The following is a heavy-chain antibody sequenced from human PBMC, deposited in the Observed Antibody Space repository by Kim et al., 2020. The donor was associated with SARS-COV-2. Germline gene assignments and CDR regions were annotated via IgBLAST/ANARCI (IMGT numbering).Heavy chain of an antibody. J-gene: IGHJ4*02. D-gene: IGHD1-26*01. V-gene: IGHV1-2*06. CDR3: AREGGSYYLDFDY. CDR2: INPNSGGT. Sequence: ASVKVSCKASGYTFTGYYMHWVRQAPGQGLEWMGRINPNSGGTNYAQKFQGRVTMTRDTSISTAYMELSRLRSDDTAVYYCAREGGSYYLDFDYWGQGTLVTVSS. CDR1: GYTFTGYY.